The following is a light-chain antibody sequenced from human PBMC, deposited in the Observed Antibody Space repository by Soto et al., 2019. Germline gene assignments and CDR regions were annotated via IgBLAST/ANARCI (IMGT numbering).Light chain of an antibody. J-gene: IGKJ2*01. Sequence: DIQKTQSPSSLSFSVGDRVTITCRASQSISSYLNWYQQKPGKAPNLLIYTSSDLQSGVSSRFSGSGSGTDFTLTISSLQPEDFATYYCQQSYITPYTFGQGTKLEIK. CDR2: TSS. CDR1: QSISSY. V-gene: IGKV1-39*01. CDR3: QQSYITPYT.